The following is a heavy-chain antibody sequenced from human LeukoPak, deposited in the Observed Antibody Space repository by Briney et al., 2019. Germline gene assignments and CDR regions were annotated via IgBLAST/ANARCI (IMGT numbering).Heavy chain of an antibody. V-gene: IGHV4-39*01. Sequence: SETLSLTCTVSGGSISSSSYYWGWIRQPPGKGLEWIGSIYYSGSTYYNPSLKSRVTISVDTSKNQFSLKLSSVTAADTAVYYCARTKRGYYDSSGPYYFDYWGQGTLVTVSS. D-gene: IGHD3-22*01. CDR1: GGSISSSSYY. CDR2: IYYSGST. CDR3: ARTKRGYYDSSGPYYFDY. J-gene: IGHJ4*02.